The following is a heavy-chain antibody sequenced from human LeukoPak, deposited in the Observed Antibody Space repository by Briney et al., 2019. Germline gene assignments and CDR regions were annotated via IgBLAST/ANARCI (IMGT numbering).Heavy chain of an antibody. J-gene: IGHJ3*02. D-gene: IGHD1-7*01. V-gene: IGHV1-2*02. Sequence: GASVKVSCKASGYTFTGYYMHWVRQAPGQGLEWMGWINPNSGGTNYAQKFQGRVTMTRDTSIGTAYMELSRLRSDDTAVYYCARVSGTWSALDIWGQGTMVTVSS. CDR3: ARVSGTWSALDI. CDR2: INPNSGGT. CDR1: GYTFTGYY.